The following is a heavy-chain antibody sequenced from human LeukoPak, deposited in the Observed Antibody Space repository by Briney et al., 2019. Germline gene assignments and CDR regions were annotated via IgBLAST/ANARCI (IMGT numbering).Heavy chain of an antibody. CDR1: GYTFTTYG. V-gene: IGHV1-18*01. Sequence: ASVKVSCKASGYTFTTYGISWVRQAPGQGLEWMGWISAYNGNTNYAQKLQGRVTMTTDTSTSTAYMELRSLRFDDTAVYYCARATEVSYRSNRFDPWGQGTLVTVSS. CDR2: ISAYNGNT. J-gene: IGHJ5*02. D-gene: IGHD1-26*01. CDR3: ARATEVSYRSNRFDP.